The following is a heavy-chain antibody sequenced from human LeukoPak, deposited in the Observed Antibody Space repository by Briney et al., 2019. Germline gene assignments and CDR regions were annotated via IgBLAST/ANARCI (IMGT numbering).Heavy chain of an antibody. J-gene: IGHJ6*02. CDR3: AREDPQTTVPEGLDV. D-gene: IGHD4-17*01. Sequence: PSETLSLTCTVSGGSISTFYWSWLRQPPGKGLEWIGYYSGSTNYNPSLKSRVTISVDTSKNQFSLRLSSVTAADTAVYYCAREDPQTTVPEGLDVWGQGTTVTVSS. CDR2: YSGST. CDR1: GGSISTFY. V-gene: IGHV4-59*01.